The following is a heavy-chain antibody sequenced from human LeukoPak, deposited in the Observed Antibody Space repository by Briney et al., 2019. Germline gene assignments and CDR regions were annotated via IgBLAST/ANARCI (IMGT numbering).Heavy chain of an antibody. J-gene: IGHJ4*02. CDR3: TRGRITLIVVFPFDY. V-gene: IGHV1-2*06. Sequence: ASVKVSCKASGYTFTGYYIHWVRQAPGQGLEWMGRTNPNSGGTNYAQKFQGRVTMTRDTSISTAYMELNNLRSDDTAVYYCTRGRITLIVVFPFDYWGQGTLVTVSS. CDR1: GYTFTGYY. CDR2: TNPNSGGT. D-gene: IGHD3-22*01.